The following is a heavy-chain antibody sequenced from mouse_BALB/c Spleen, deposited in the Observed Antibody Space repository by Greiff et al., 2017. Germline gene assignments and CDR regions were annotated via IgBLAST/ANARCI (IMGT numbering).Heavy chain of an antibody. J-gene: IGHJ4*01. V-gene: IGHV2-4-1*01. Sequence: VKLVESGPGLVQPSQSLTITCTVSGFSLTSYGVHWVRQSPGKGLEWLGVIWSGGSTDYNAAFISRLSISTDNSKSQVFFQMNSLQADDTAIYYCARNWDVLDYWGQGTSVTVSS. D-gene: IGHD4-1*01. CDR3: ARNWDVLDY. CDR2: IWSGGST. CDR1: GFSLTSYG.